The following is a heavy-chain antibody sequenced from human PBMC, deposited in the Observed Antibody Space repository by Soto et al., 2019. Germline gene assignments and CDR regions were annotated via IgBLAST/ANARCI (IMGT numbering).Heavy chain of an antibody. D-gene: IGHD3-22*01. CDR3: AGSSGYSYGMDV. CDR1: GFTSSSYE. J-gene: IGHJ6*02. CDR2: ISSSGSTI. V-gene: IGHV3-48*03. Sequence: GGSLRLSCAASGFTSSSYEMNWVRQAPGKGLEWVSYISSSGSTIYYADSVKGRFTISRDDAKNSLYLQVNSLRAEDTAVYYCAGSSGYSYGMDVWGQGTTVTVSS.